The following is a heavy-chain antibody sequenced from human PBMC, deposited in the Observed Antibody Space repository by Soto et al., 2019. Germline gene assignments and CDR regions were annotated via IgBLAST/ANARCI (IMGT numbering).Heavy chain of an antibody. Sequence: QVQLVQSGAEVKKPGSSVKVSCKGSGGTFNAHAISWVRQAPGQGLEWMGGIIPIFGTPNYAQKFQGRLTINADTSTTTAYLELSSLRSDDTAVYFCARVRWTLSLEESDPIWGQGTLVTVSS. D-gene: IGHD2-15*01. CDR2: IIPIFGTP. J-gene: IGHJ4*02. V-gene: IGHV1-69*06. CDR3: ARVRWTLSLEESDPI. CDR1: GGTFNAHA.